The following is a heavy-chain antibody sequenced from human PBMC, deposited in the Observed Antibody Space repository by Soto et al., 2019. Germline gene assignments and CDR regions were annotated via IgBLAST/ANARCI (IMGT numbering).Heavy chain of an antibody. V-gene: IGHV1-2*02. CDR3: ATLLLLWGGYFSMDV. J-gene: IGHJ6*02. CDR1: GYTFTGYY. D-gene: IGHD2-15*01. CDR2: INPNSGGT. Sequence: AAVKVSCKASGYTFTGYYMHWVRQAPGQGLEWMGWINPNSGGTNYAQKFQGRVTMTRDTSISTAYMDLSRLKSDDTAVYYCATLLLLWGGYFSMDVWGQGTTVTVSS.